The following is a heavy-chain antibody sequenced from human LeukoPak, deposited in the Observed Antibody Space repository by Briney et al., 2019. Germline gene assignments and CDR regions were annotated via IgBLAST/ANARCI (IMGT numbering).Heavy chain of an antibody. CDR1: GFTVSSNY. Sequence: GGSLRLSCAASGFTVSSNYMSWVRQAPGKGLEWVSVIYSGGSTYYADSVKGRFTISRDNSKNTLYLQMNSLRAEDTAVYYCARIGTDYYDSSGYYYLSHYFDYWGQGTLVTVSS. J-gene: IGHJ4*02. CDR3: ARIGTDYYDSSGYYYLSHYFDY. D-gene: IGHD3-22*01. CDR2: IYSGGST. V-gene: IGHV3-66*01.